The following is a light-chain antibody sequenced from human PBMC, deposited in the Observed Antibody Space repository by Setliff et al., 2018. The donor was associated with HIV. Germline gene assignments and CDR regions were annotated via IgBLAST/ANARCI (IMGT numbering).Light chain of an antibody. CDR3: QSFDSSLSV. CDR2: NNN. Sequence: RVTISCTGSSSNIGAGFDVHWYQLVPGTAPRLLIHNNNNRPSGVPDRFSGYRSGASASLAIAGLQADDEADYFCQSFDSSLSVFGTGTKV. V-gene: IGLV1-40*03. J-gene: IGLJ1*01. CDR1: SSNIGAGFD.